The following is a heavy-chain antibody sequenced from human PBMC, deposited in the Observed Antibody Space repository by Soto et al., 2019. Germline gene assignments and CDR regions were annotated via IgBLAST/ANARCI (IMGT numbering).Heavy chain of an antibody. CDR1: GLTVSRNY. CDR2: IYTGGDT. V-gene: IGHV3-66*01. CDR3: ASGATAAPDN. J-gene: IGHJ4*02. D-gene: IGHD5-12*01. Sequence: PGGSLRLSCAASGLTVSRNYMSWVRQAPGKGLEWVSVIYTGGDTYYADSVTGRFTISRDNSKNTLSLQMNSLRVEDTAVYYCASGATAAPDNWGQGTQVTVSS.